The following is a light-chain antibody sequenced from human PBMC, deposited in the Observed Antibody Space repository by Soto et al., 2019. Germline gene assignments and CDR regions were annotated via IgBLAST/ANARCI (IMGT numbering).Light chain of an antibody. V-gene: IGKV3-11*01. J-gene: IGKJ4*01. Sequence: EIVLTQSPATLSLSPGERATLSCRASQSVSSYLAWYQQKPGQAPRLLIYDASNRATGIPARFSGSGSETDFTLTISSLEPEDFAVYYCQQRSNWPFGGGTKVEIK. CDR1: QSVSSY. CDR2: DAS. CDR3: QQRSNWP.